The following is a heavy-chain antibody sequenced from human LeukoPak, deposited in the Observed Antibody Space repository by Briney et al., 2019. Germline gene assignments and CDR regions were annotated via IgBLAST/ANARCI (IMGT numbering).Heavy chain of an antibody. D-gene: IGHD4-23*01. V-gene: IGHV1-2*02. CDR2: INPNSGGT. CDR1: GYTFTGYY. CDR3: ARSTTVVTPGDWFDP. Sequence: GASVKVSCKASGYTFTGYYMHWVRQAPGQGLEWMGWINPNSGGTNYAQKFQGRVTMTRDTSISTAYMELSRLRSDDTAVYYCARSTTVVTPGDWFDPWGQGTLVTSPQ. J-gene: IGHJ5*02.